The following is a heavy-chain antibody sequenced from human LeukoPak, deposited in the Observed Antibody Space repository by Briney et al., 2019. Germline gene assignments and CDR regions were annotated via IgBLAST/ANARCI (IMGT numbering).Heavy chain of an antibody. D-gene: IGHD6-6*01. CDR3: ARGHYSSSAFDY. Sequence: PGGSLRLSRAASGFAVSSNYMSWVRQAPGKGLEWVSVIYSGGSTYYADSVKGRFTISRDNSKNTLYLQMNSLRAEDTAVYYCARGHYSSSAFDYWGQGTLVTVSS. V-gene: IGHV3-53*01. CDR2: IYSGGST. CDR1: GFAVSSNY. J-gene: IGHJ4*02.